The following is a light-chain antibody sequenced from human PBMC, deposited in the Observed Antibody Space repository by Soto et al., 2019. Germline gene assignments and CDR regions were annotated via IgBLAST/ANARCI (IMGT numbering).Light chain of an antibody. CDR3: AAGDDSLNGYV. CDR2: NNN. Sequence: QSVLTQPPSASGTPGQRVTISCSGGSSNIGTNAVNWYQQLPGTAPKLLIYNNNQRPSGVPDRFSGSKSGTSASLAISGLQSEDEADYYCAAGDDSLNGYVFGPGTKVTVL. V-gene: IGLV1-44*01. CDR1: SSNIGTNA. J-gene: IGLJ1*01.